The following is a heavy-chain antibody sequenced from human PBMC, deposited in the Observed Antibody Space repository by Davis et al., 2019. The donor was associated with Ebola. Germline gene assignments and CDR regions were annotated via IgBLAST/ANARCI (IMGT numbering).Heavy chain of an antibody. Sequence: MPGGSLRLSCTVSACSLSSYYWSWIRQPPGKGLEWIGYIYYSGSTNYNPSLKSRVTISVDTSKNQFSLKLSSVTAADTAVYYCAREMGIAVSWGQGTLVSVAS. CDR1: ACSLSSYY. V-gene: IGHV4-59*01. D-gene: IGHD6-19*01. J-gene: IGHJ4*02. CDR2: IYYSGST. CDR3: AREMGIAVS.